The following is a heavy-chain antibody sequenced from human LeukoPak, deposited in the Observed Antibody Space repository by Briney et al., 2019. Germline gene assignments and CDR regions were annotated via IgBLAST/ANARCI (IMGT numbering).Heavy chain of an antibody. Sequence: ASVKVSCKASGYTFTNFGVAWVRQAPGQGLEWMAWISADNGNPNYAQKFQGRVTMTTDTSTSTAYMELRNLTSDETAVYFCARGGGTRVYYFDYWGQGTLVTVSS. D-gene: IGHD1-1*01. CDR3: ARGGGTRVYYFDY. CDR2: ISADNGNP. J-gene: IGHJ4*02. V-gene: IGHV1-18*01. CDR1: GYTFTNFG.